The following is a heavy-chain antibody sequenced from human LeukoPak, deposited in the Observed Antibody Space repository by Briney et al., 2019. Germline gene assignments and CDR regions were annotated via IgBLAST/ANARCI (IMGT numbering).Heavy chain of an antibody. CDR3: ARGTSGAGLNDAFDF. V-gene: IGHV4-59*01. J-gene: IGHJ3*01. D-gene: IGHD3-10*01. CDR2: IYYTGST. Sequence: SETLSLTCTVSGGSISTYYWSWIRQPPGKGLEWIGYIYYTGSTSYNPSLKSRVTMSLDASKNQFSLELNSVTPADTAVYYCARGTSGAGLNDAFDFWGQGTMVTVSS. CDR1: GGSISTYY.